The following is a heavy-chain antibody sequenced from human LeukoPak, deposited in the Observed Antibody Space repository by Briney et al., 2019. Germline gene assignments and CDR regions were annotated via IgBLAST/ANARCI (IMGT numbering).Heavy chain of an antibody. CDR3: ARRRLRYFDWLSPLGFDY. CDR1: GDSISTSSYY. CDR2: IYYSGST. D-gene: IGHD3-9*01. Sequence: SETLSLTCSVSGDSISTSSYYWGWIRQPRGKGLEWIGSIYYSGSTYYNPSLKSRVTISVDTSKNQFSLKLSSVTAADTAVYYCARRRLRYFDWLSPLGFDYWGQGTLVTVSS. J-gene: IGHJ4*02. V-gene: IGHV4-39*07.